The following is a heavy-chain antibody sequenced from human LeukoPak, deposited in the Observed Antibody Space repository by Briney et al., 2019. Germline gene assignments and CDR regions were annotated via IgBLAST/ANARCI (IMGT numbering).Heavy chain of an antibody. J-gene: IGHJ6*03. CDR2: INPNSGGT. Sequence: ASVKVSCKASGYTFTGYYMHWVRQAPGQGLEWMGWINPNSGGTNYAQKFQGRVTMTRDTSTSTVYMELSSLRSEDTAVYYCARVAQLDHYYMDVWGKGTTVTVSS. V-gene: IGHV1-2*02. CDR3: ARVAQLDHYYMDV. D-gene: IGHD6-6*01. CDR1: GYTFTGYY.